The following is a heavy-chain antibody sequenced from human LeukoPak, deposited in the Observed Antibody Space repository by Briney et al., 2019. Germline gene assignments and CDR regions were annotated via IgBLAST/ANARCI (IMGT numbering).Heavy chain of an antibody. J-gene: IGHJ5*01. Sequence: PGGSLRLSCAASGFTFSDYYMSWIRQAPGKGLEWVSYISGSGSTVYYAASVRDRFTISRDNAKNSLFLQMNSLRAEDTAVYYCARDRGNSDPGDWFDSWGQGTLVTVSS. CDR1: GFTFSDYY. CDR2: ISGSGSTV. V-gene: IGHV3-11*01. D-gene: IGHD4-23*01. CDR3: ARDRGNSDPGDWFDS.